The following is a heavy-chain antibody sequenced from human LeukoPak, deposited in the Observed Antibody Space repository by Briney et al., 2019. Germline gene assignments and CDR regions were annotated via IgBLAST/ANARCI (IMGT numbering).Heavy chain of an antibody. D-gene: IGHD3-3*01. Sequence: ASVKVSCKASGYTFTSYYMHWVRQAPGQGLEWMGWINPNSGGTNYAQKFQGRVTMTRDTSISTAYMELSRLRSDDTAVYYCARDQSVVLRFLEWLLDYWGQGTLVTVSS. V-gene: IGHV1-2*02. CDR2: INPNSGGT. J-gene: IGHJ4*02. CDR1: GYTFTSYY. CDR3: ARDQSVVLRFLEWLLDY.